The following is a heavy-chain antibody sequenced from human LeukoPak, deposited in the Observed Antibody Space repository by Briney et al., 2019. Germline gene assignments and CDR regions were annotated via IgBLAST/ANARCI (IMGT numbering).Heavy chain of an antibody. V-gene: IGHV1-8*03. CDR3: ARDSLGSMEY. CDR1: GYTFTSYD. CDR2: MNPNSGNT. J-gene: IGHJ4*02. Sequence: ASVKVSCKASGYTFTSYDINWVRQATGQGLEWMGWMNPNSGNTGYAQKFQGRVTITRNTSISTAYMELRSLRSDDTAVYYCARDSLGSMEYWGQGTLVTVSS. D-gene: IGHD3-16*01.